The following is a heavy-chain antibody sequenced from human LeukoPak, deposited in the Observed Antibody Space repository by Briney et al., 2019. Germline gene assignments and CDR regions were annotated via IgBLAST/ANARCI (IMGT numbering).Heavy chain of an antibody. CDR1: GFTFSSYG. CDR2: IWSDGSNK. D-gene: IGHD6-13*01. Sequence: GGSLRLSCAASGFTFSSYGMHWVRQAPGKGLEWVAFIWSDGSNKYYADSVKGRLSISRDNSKNTLYLQMNSLRAEDTAVYYCASAAGPFDNWGQGTLVTVSS. V-gene: IGHV3-30*02. J-gene: IGHJ4*02. CDR3: ASAAGPFDN.